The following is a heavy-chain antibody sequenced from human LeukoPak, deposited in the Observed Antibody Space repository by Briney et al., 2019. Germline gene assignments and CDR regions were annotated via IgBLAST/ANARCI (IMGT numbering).Heavy chain of an antibody. CDR1: GFTVSSNY. D-gene: IGHD6-19*01. J-gene: IGHJ4*02. CDR2: IYSGVST. CDR3: ARDLLRGSSSGWY. Sequence: PGGSLRLSCAASGFTVSSNYMSSVRQAPGEWLEWVSVIYSGVSTYYADSVKGRFTLSGDNSKNTLYLQMNSLRAEATAVYYCARDLLRGSSSGWYWGQGTLVTVSS. V-gene: IGHV3-53*01.